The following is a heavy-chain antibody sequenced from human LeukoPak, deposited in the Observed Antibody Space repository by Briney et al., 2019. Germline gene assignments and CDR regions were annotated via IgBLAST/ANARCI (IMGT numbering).Heavy chain of an antibody. CDR3: AKENTVGATDS. CDR2: ISGSSDITYSPDS. CDR1: GFTFNNYA. Sequence: GGSLRLSCIASGFTFNNYAMSWVRQAPGMGLEWVSTISGSSDITYSPDSYYPDSVKGRFTISGDNYKKTLYLQMSSLRPEDTAAYFCAKENTVGATDSWGQGTLVTVSS. D-gene: IGHD1-26*01. J-gene: IGHJ4*02. V-gene: IGHV3-23*01.